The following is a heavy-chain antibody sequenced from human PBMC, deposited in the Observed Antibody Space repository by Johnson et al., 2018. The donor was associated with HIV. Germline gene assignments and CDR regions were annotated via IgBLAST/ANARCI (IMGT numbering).Heavy chain of an antibody. V-gene: IGHV3-30-3*01. CDR3: ATGDDGGF. D-gene: IGHD5-12*01. Sequence: QVQLVESGGGVVQPGRSLRLSCAASGFTFSSYAMHWVRQAPGKGLEWVAVISYDGSNKYYADSVKGRFTISRDNSKNTLYLQMNSLNTDDTAFYYCATGDDGGFWGQGTMVTVSS. CDR1: GFTFSSYA. J-gene: IGHJ3*01. CDR2: ISYDGSNK.